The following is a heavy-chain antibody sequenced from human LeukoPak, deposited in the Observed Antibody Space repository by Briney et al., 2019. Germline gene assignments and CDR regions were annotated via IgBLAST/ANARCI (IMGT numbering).Heavy chain of an antibody. CDR3: ARHLRQYIVVVPAATWFDS. V-gene: IGHV4-39*01. D-gene: IGHD2-2*01. J-gene: IGHJ5*01. CDR2: IYYSGST. CDR1: GGSISSSSYY. Sequence: PSETLSLTCTVSGGSISSSSYYWGWIRQPPGKGLEWIGSIYYSGSTYYNPSLKSRVTISVDTSKNQFSLKLSSATAADTAVYYCARHLRQYIVVVPAATWFDSWGQGTLVTVSS.